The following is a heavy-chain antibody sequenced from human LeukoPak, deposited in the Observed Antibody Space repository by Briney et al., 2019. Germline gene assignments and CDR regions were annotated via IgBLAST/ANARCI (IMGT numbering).Heavy chain of an antibody. CDR3: ARTSRHYFGSGRNLTPWPAGMDV. Sequence: SETLSLTCTVSDGSISDYYWTWIRHPPGKGLEWIGYSGSTKYNPSLKSRVTISVGTSNSRLSLTLSSVTSEDTAVYYCARTSRHYFGSGRNLTPWPAGMDVWGQGTTVIVS. V-gene: IGHV4-59*01. J-gene: IGHJ6*02. D-gene: IGHD3-10*01. CDR2: SGST. CDR1: DGSISDYY.